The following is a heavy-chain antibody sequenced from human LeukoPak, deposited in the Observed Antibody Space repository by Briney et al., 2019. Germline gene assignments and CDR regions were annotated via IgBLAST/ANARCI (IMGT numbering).Heavy chain of an antibody. V-gene: IGHV3-21*01. CDR2: ISSRSIYI. CDR1: GFTFSTYS. D-gene: IGHD6-13*01. Sequence: GGSLRLSCAAPGFTFSTYSMNWVSQAPGKGLEWVSSISSRSIYIYYTESLKGRFTISRDNAKNSLYLQMNSLRAEDTAVYYCARDPSAAGSFAYWGQGTLVTVSS. J-gene: IGHJ4*02. CDR3: ARDPSAAGSFAY.